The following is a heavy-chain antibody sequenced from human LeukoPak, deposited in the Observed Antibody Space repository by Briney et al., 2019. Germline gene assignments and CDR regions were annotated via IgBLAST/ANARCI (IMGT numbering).Heavy chain of an antibody. J-gene: IGHJ1*01. D-gene: IGHD2-2*01. CDR3: VRYCSSTSCYLGSAEYFQD. CDR1: GFTFSDHY. Sequence: GGSLRLSCAASGFTFSDHYMSWIRQAPGKGLEWVSYISSSGSAIYYADSVKGRFTISRDNAKNSLYLQMNSLRAEDTALYYCVRYCSSTSCYLGSAEYFQDWGQGTLVTVSS. CDR2: ISSSGSAI. V-gene: IGHV3-11*01.